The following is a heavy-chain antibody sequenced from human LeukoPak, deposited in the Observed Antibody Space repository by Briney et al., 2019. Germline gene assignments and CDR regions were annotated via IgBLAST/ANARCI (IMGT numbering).Heavy chain of an antibody. Sequence: SETLSLTCTVSGGSISSYYWSWIRQPPGKELEWIGYIYHSGSTKYNPSLKSRVTISVDTSKNQFSLKLSSVTAADTAVYYCARLSRYDWESFYDYWGQGTLVTVSS. CDR1: GGSISSYY. CDR3: ARLSRYDWESFYDY. CDR2: IYHSGST. J-gene: IGHJ4*02. D-gene: IGHD5-12*01. V-gene: IGHV4-59*01.